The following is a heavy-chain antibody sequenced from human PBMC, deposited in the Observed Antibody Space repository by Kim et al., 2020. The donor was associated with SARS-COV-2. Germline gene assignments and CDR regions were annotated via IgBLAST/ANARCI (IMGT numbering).Heavy chain of an antibody. V-gene: IGHV3-15*01. D-gene: IGHD6-13*01. J-gene: IGHJ4*02. CDR3: TTLISAAGRGY. CDR2: IKSKTDGEAT. CDR1: GFPFSNVW. Sequence: GGSLRLSCEASGFPFSNVWMSWVRQAPGKGLEWVGRIKSKTDGEATDYAAPVKGRFTMSRDDSKNTLYLQMNSLETEDTAFYYCTTLISAAGRGYWGQGTLVTVSS.